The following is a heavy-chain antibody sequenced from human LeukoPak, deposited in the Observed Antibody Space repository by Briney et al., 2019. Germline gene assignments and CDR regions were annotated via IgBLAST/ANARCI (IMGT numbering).Heavy chain of an antibody. Sequence: ASVKVSCKATGYIFTSYGITCVRQAPGQGLEWMGWISTYNGDTNYAQNLQGRVTMTTDTSTSTAYMDLRSLRSDDTAVYYCARDTGSSPGDYWGQGTLVTVSS. CDR3: ARDTGSSPGDY. V-gene: IGHV1-18*01. CDR1: GYIFTSYG. J-gene: IGHJ4*02. CDR2: ISTYNGDT. D-gene: IGHD1-26*01.